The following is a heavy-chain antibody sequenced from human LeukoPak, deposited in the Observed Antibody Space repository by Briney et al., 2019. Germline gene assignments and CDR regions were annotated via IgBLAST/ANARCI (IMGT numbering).Heavy chain of an antibody. J-gene: IGHJ3*02. D-gene: IGHD5-18*01. CDR2: IYTSGST. Sequence: PSETLSLTCTVSGGSISSYYWSWIRQPAGKGLEWIGRIYTSGSTNYNPSLKSRVTMSVDTSKNQFSLKLSSVTAADTAVYYCARLYSYGPGGAFDIWGQGTMVTVSS. V-gene: IGHV4-4*07. CDR1: GGSISSYY. CDR3: ARLYSYGPGGAFDI.